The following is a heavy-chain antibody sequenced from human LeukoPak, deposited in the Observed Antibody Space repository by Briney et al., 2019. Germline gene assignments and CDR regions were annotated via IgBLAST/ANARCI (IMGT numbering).Heavy chain of an antibody. J-gene: IGHJ4*02. CDR1: GVTFSNYG. V-gene: IGHV3-30*18. CDR3: AKDQRAYCSGDCYSGDY. D-gene: IGHD2-21*02. CDR2: ISYDGSNK. Sequence: PGRSLRLSCAASGVTFSNYGMNWVRQAPGKGLEWVAVISYDGSNKYYADSVKGRFTISRDNSKNTLYLQMNSLRAEDTAVYYCAKDQRAYCSGDCYSGDYWGQGTLVTVSS.